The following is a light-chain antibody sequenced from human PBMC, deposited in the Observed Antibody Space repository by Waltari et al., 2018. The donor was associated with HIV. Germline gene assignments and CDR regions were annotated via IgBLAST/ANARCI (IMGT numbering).Light chain of an antibody. CDR3: CSYAGSSTVV. CDR2: EGS. CDR1: SSALGSYHL. V-gene: IGLV2-23*01. Sequence: QSARTQPASVSGSPGQSITIACTGTSSALGSYHLVPWYQQHPGKAPKLMIYEGSKRPSGVSNRFSGSKSGNTASLTISGLQAEDEADYYCCSYAGSSTVVFGGGTKLTVL. J-gene: IGLJ2*01.